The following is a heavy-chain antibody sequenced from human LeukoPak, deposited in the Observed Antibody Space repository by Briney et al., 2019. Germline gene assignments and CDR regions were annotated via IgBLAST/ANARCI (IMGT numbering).Heavy chain of an antibody. CDR1: GCTFSSYA. V-gene: IGHV3-30-3*01. CDR2: ISYDGSNK. CDR3: ARASGSYWAGIGY. J-gene: IGHJ4*02. D-gene: IGHD1-26*01. Sequence: GRSLRLSCAASGCTFSSYAMHWVRQAPGKGLEWVAVISYDGSNKYYADSVKGRFTISRDNSKNTLYLQMNSLRAEDTAVYYCARASGSYWAGIGYWGQGTLVTVSS.